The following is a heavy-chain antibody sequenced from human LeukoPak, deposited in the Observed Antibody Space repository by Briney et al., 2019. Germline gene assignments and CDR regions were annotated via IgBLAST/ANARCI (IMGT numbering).Heavy chain of an antibody. CDR3: ARDDKIVVVVAATPFLVD. V-gene: IGHV3-53*01. CDR2: IYSDGRT. CDR1: GFSVGSSY. J-gene: IGHJ4*02. D-gene: IGHD2-15*01. Sequence: PGGSLRLSCAASGFSVGSSYMSWVRQAPGKGLEWVAVIYSDGRTYYADSVKGRFTISRDDAKNLLYLDMNSLRAEDTAVYYCARDDKIVVVVAATPFLVDWGQGTLVTVSS.